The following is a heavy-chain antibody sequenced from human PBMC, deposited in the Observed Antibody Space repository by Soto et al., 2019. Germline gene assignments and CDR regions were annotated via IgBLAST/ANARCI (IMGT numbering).Heavy chain of an antibody. V-gene: IGHV1-18*01. D-gene: IGHD6-13*01. CDR1: GYTFTTYG. J-gene: IGHJ4*02. CDR3: ARALPYSSSGDC. CDR2: ISASNGNI. Sequence: QVRLLQSGAEVKKPGASVRVSCKASGYTFTTYGISWVRQAPGQGLEWMGWISASNGNIYYGQKFQGRVTMTTDSFTSTAYMELSSLTSDDTAVYYCARALPYSSSGDCWGRGTLVTVSS.